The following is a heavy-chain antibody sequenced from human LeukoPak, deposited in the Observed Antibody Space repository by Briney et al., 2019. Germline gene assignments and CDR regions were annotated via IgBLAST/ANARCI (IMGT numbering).Heavy chain of an antibody. CDR3: ARHIFYDFWSGYLEGHFDY. V-gene: IGHV4-59*08. D-gene: IGHD3-3*01. Sequence: SETLSLTCTVSGGSISSYYWSWIRQPPGKGLEWIGYIYYSGSTNYNPSLKSRVTISVDTSKNQFSLKLSSVTAADTAVYYCARHIFYDFWSGYLEGHFDYWGQGTLVTVSS. CDR2: IYYSGST. J-gene: IGHJ4*02. CDR1: GGSISSYY.